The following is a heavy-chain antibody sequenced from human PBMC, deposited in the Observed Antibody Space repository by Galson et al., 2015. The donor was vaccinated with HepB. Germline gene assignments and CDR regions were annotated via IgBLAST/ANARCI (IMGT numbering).Heavy chain of an antibody. D-gene: IGHD6-13*01. CDR2: ISSSSSYT. CDR3: ARGISSSWFVFDY. J-gene: IGHJ4*02. CDR1: GFTFSDYY. V-gene: IGHV3-11*06. Sequence: SLRLSCAASGFTFSDYYMSWIRQAPGKGLEWVSYISSSSSYTNYADSVKGRFTISRDNAKNSLYLQMNSLRAEDTAVYYCARGISSSWFVFDYWGQGTLVTVSS.